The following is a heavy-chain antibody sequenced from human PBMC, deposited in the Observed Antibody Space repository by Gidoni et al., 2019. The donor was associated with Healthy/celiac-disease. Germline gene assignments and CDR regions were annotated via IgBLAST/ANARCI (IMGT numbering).Heavy chain of an antibody. Sequence: QLQLQESGPGLVKPSETLSLTCTVSGGSISSSSYYWGWIRPPPGKGLEWIGSIYYSWSTYYNPSLKSRFTISVDTSKNHFSLKLSSVTAADTAVYYCARLPCYGYGGGLWFDPWGQGTLVTVSS. CDR1: GGSISSSSYY. J-gene: IGHJ5*02. CDR3: ARLPCYGYGGGLWFDP. CDR2: IYYSWST. V-gene: IGHV4-39*01. D-gene: IGHD5-12*01.